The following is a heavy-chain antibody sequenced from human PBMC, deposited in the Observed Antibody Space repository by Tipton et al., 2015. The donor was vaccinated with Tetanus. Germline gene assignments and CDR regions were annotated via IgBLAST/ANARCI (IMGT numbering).Heavy chain of an antibody. D-gene: IGHD2-21*02. Sequence: LSLTCTVSGGSVSSGSYYWSWIRQPPGKGLEWIGYIYYSGSTNYNPSLKSRVTISVDTSKNQFSLKLSSVTAADTAVYYCARDSCGGDCYWRFDYWGQGTLVTVSS. J-gene: IGHJ4*02. CDR2: IYYSGST. CDR1: GGSVSSGSYY. CDR3: ARDSCGGDCYWRFDY. V-gene: IGHV4-61*01.